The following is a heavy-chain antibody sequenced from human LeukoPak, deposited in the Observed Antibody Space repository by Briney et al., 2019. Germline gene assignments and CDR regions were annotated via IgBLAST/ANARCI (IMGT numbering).Heavy chain of an antibody. V-gene: IGHV4-4*09. CDR1: GVSISSYY. CDR3: ARHAYRTYDFWSGYLAWFDP. J-gene: IGHJ5*02. Sequence: SETLSLTCTVSGVSISSYYWSWIRQPPGKGLEWIGYIYTSGSTNYNPSLKSRVTISVDTSKNQFSLKLSSVTAADTAVYYCARHAYRTYDFWSGYLAWFDPWGQGTLVTVSS. D-gene: IGHD3-3*01. CDR2: IYTSGST.